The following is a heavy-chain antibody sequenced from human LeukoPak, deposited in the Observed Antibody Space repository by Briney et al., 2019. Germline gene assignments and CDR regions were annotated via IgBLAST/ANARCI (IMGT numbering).Heavy chain of an antibody. Sequence: ASVKVSCKVSGYTFTELSMHLVRQAPGKGLEWMGGCDPEDGETIYAQKFQGRVTMTEDTSTDTAYMELSSLRSEDTAVYYCATERSAGYCGGDCSTTRYYYYGMDVWGQGTTVTVSS. J-gene: IGHJ6*02. CDR3: ATERSAGYCGGDCSTTRYYYYGMDV. CDR1: GYTFTELS. CDR2: CDPEDGET. V-gene: IGHV1-24*01. D-gene: IGHD2-21*02.